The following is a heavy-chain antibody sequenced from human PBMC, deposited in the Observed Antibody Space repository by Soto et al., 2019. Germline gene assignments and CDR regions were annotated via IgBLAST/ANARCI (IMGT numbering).Heavy chain of an antibody. CDR2: IPVIGERR. CDR3: AKDQSNSNPLYYFDF. D-gene: IGHD3-22*01. J-gene: IGHJ4*02. Sequence: GGSLRLSCAASGFTFSNYGMSWVRQAPGKGLEWVAGIPVIGERRYYADSVKGRFTISRDNAKNTLYLQMNSLRVEDAAIYYCAKDQSNSNPLYYFDFWGPGTLVTVSS. CDR1: GFTFSNYG. V-gene: IGHV3-23*01.